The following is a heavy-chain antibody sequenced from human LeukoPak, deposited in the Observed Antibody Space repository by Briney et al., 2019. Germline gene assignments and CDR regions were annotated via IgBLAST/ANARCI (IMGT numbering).Heavy chain of an antibody. CDR3: ARGGKRRIAAPKTDYYYYMDV. J-gene: IGHJ6*03. CDR2: ISSSSSTI. V-gene: IGHV3-48*01. CDR1: GFTFSSYS. D-gene: IGHD6-6*01. Sequence: GGSLRLSCAASGFTFSSYSMNWVRQAPGKGLEWVSYISSSSSTIYYADSVKGRFTISRDNAKNSLYLQMNSLRAEDTAVYYCARGGKRRIAAPKTDYYYYMDVWRKGTTVTVSS.